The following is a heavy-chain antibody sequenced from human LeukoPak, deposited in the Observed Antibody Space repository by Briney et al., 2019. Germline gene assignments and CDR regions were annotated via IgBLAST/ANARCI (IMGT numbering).Heavy chain of an antibody. J-gene: IGHJ4*02. D-gene: IGHD6-6*01. CDR3: ARDSSSLLDY. CDR1: GFTFSSYW. Sequence: GGSLRLSSAGSGFTFSSYWMSWVRQAPGKGLEWVANIKKDGSEKFYVDSVKGPFTISRDNAKNSLYLQMNSLRAEDTAMYYCARDSSSLLDYWGQGTLVTVSS. V-gene: IGHV3-7*01. CDR2: IKKDGSEK.